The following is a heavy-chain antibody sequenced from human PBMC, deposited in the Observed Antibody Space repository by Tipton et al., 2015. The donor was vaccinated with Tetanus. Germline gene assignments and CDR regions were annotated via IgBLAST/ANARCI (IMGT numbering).Heavy chain of an antibody. V-gene: IGHV3-33*01. CDR2: SWYDGTDK. CDR3: AREADCRGGSCFSGDFDN. J-gene: IGHJ4*02. D-gene: IGHD2-15*01. Sequence: SLRLSCAASGFIFSSYGIHWVRQAPGKGLEWVAVSWYDGTDKYYADSVKGRFTISRDNSKNTRYLQMNSLRAEDTAVYYCAREADCRGGSCFSGDFDNWGQGTQVTVSS. CDR1: GFIFSSYG.